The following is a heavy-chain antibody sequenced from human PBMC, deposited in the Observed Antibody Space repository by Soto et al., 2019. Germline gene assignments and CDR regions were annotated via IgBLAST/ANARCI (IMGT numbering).Heavy chain of an antibody. D-gene: IGHD3-22*01. CDR1: GGSFSGYY. V-gene: IGHV4-34*01. Sequence: SETLSLTCAVYGGSFSGYYWSWIRQPPGKGLEWIGEINHSGSTNYNPSLKSRVTISVDTSKNQFSLKLSSMTAADTAVYYCARGDVTYYYDSSGSTPPRLFDYWGQGTQVTVS. J-gene: IGHJ4*02. CDR3: ARGDVTYYYDSSGSTPPRLFDY. CDR2: INHSGST.